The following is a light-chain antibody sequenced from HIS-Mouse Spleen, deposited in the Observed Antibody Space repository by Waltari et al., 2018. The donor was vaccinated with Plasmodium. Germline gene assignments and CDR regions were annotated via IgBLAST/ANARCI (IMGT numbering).Light chain of an antibody. J-gene: IGLJ3*02. CDR2: EDS. CDR1: AVPQTY. Sequence: SYELTQPPSVSVSPGQTARITCSGDAVPQTYPYWYPQKSGQAPVLVIYEDSKRPSGIPERFSGSSSGTMATLTISGAQVEDEADYYCYSTDSSGNHRVFGGGTKLTVL. V-gene: IGLV3-10*01. CDR3: YSTDSSGNHRV.